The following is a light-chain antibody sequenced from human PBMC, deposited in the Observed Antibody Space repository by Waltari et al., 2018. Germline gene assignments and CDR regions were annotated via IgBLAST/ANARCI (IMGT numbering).Light chain of an antibody. CDR1: QSGSGSY. CDR2: DAS. CDR3: QQYGTSPTWT. J-gene: IGKJ1*01. Sequence: EIVLTQSPDTLSLSPGERATLSCRASQSGSGSYLAWYQQKPGQAPRLLISDASSRAPAIPDRFSGSGSGTDFTLTISRLEPEDFAVYYCQQYGTSPTWTFGQGTKVEIK. V-gene: IGKV3-20*01.